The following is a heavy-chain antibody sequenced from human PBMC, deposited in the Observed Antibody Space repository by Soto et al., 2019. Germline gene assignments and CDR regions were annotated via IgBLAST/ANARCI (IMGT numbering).Heavy chain of an antibody. J-gene: IGHJ4*02. V-gene: IGHV3-21*01. D-gene: IGHD5-18*01. Sequence: EVQLVGSGGGLVEPGGSLRLSCAASGFTFSSYSMNWVRQTPGKGLEWVSSISRSSSDIYHADSVKGRFTISRDNAKNSLYLQMNSLIAEDTAVYYCARTDLRYGSLDYWGQGTLVTVSS. CDR2: ISRSSSDI. CDR1: GFTFSSYS. CDR3: ARTDLRYGSLDY.